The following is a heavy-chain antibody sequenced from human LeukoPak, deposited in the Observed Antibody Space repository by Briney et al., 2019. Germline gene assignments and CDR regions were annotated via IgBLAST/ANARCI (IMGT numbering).Heavy chain of an antibody. V-gene: IGHV3-23*01. D-gene: IGHD2-2*01. CDR2: MSGSGGST. J-gene: IGHJ5*01. CDR1: GFTFSSYA. CDR3: AEGTVPAAIFWFDP. Sequence: GGSLRLSCAASGFTFSSYAISWVRQSPGKGLEGGSAMSGSGGSTYYADSVKGRVTTSRHHSKNTMYPQMNSLIAQHTAGYYCAEGTVPAAIFWFDPWGPGTLVTVSS.